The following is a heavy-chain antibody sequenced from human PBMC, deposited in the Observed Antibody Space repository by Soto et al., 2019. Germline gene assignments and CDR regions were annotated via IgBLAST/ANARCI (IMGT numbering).Heavy chain of an antibody. CDR2: LVPVFGTA. D-gene: IGHD3-10*01. J-gene: IGHJ4*02. CDR1: GGTFSSLA. V-gene: IGHV1-69*06. CDR3: ARSPGVFDY. Sequence: QVQLVQSGAEVKKPGSSVKVSCKASGGTFSSLAISWVRQAPGQGLEWMGGLVPVFGTANYAQKVQDRVTITADKSTSTSYMELSSLRSEDKAVYYCARSPGVFDYWGQGTLVTVSS.